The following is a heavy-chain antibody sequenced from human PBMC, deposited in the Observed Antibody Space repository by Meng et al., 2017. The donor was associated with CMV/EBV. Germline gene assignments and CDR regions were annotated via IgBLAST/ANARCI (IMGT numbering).Heavy chain of an antibody. CDR1: GGTFSSYA. V-gene: IGHV1-69*05. Sequence: SVKVSCKASGGTFSSYAISWVRQAPGQGLEWMGGIIPIFGTANYAQKFQGRVTITTDESTSTAYMELSSLRSEDTAVYYCARERESGYGMDVWGQGTTVTVSS. D-gene: IGHD3-3*01. J-gene: IGHJ6*02. CDR3: ARERESGYGMDV. CDR2: IIPIFGTA.